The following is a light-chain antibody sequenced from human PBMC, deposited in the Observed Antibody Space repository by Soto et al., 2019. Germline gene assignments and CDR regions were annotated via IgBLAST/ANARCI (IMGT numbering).Light chain of an antibody. CDR2: GAS. CDR3: QQYDNPILS. J-gene: IGKJ4*01. Sequence: IRLTQSPTSLIASVGDRVTITCQASQYVGNYLNWYQQKPGEPPRLLISGASNLEPGVPARFSGSGSGADFTFIISDLHPEDVATYFCQQYDNPILSFGGGTKVEI. CDR1: QYVGNY. V-gene: IGKV1-33*01.